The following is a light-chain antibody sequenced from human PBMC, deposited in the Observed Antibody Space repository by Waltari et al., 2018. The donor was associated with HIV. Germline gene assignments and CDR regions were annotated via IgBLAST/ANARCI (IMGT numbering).Light chain of an antibody. J-gene: IGLJ1*01. Sequence: SYELTQPSSVSVSPGQTARITCSGDVLANKYARWFQPKPGQAPGVVIYKDSELPSGIPERFSGSSSGTTVTLTISGAQVEDEADYYCYSAADNNYVFGTGTKVTVL. CDR2: KDS. CDR1: VLANKY. CDR3: YSAADNNYV. V-gene: IGLV3-27*01.